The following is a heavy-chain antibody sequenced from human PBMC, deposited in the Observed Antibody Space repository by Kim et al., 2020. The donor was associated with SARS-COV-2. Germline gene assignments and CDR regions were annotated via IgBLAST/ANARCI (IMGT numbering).Heavy chain of an antibody. CDR1: GFTFSNYA. Sequence: GGSLRLSCTASGFTFSNYAMTRVRQAPGKRPEWVSGISASGEYTYHIDSVKGRFTISRDNSKNTLYLQMNSLRAEDTALYYCAKEREQQLIDYWGQGTLV. V-gene: IGHV3-23*01. J-gene: IGHJ4*02. CDR2: ISASGEYT. CDR3: AKEREQQLIDY. D-gene: IGHD6-13*01.